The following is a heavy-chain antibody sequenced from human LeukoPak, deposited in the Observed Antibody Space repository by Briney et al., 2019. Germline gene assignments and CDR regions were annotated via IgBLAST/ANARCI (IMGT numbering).Heavy chain of an antibody. D-gene: IGHD3-22*01. Sequence: GGSLRLSCAASGFTFDDYAMHWVRQAPGKGLEWVAVISYDGSNKYYADSVKGRFTISRDNSKNTLYLQMNSLRPEDTAVYYCTMNDDAFDIWGQGTLVTVSS. CDR1: GFTFDDYA. J-gene: IGHJ3*02. CDR2: ISYDGSNK. V-gene: IGHV3-30*03. CDR3: TMNDDAFDI.